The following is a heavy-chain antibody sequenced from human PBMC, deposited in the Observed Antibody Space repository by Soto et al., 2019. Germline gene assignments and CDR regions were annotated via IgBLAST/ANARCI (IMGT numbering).Heavy chain of an antibody. CDR2: IIPIFGTA. Sequence: ASVKVSCKASGGTFSSYAISWVRQAPGQGLEWMGGIIPIFGTANYAQKFQGRVTITADESTSTAYMELSSLRSEDTAVYYCARDKVMYSSSSGFDYWGQGTLVTVSS. V-gene: IGHV1-69*13. CDR3: ARDKVMYSSSSGFDY. D-gene: IGHD6-6*01. J-gene: IGHJ4*02. CDR1: GGTFSSYA.